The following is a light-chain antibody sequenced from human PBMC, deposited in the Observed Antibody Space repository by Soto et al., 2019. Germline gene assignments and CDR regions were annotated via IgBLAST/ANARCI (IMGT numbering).Light chain of an antibody. CDR1: SSDVGGYNY. CDR2: DVS. CDR3: CSYAGSYTYV. J-gene: IGLJ1*01. Sequence: QSALTQPRSVSVSPGQSVTISCTGTSSDVGGYNYVSWYQQHPGKAPKLMIYDVSKRPSGVPDRFSGSKSGNTASLTISGLQAEDDADYYCCSYAGSYTYVFGTGTKVTVL. V-gene: IGLV2-11*01.